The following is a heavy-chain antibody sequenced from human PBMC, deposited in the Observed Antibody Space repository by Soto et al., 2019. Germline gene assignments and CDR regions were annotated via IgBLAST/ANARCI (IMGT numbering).Heavy chain of an antibody. CDR1: GGTFSSYA. J-gene: IGHJ4*02. CDR3: AGDSSGYYYVPTDY. V-gene: IGHV1-69*13. D-gene: IGHD3-22*01. Sequence: ASVKVSCKASGGTFSSYAISWVRQAPGQGLEWMGGIIPIFGTANYAQKFQGRVTITADESTSTAYMELSSLRSEDTAVYYRAGDSSGYYYVPTDYWGQGTLVTVSS. CDR2: IIPIFGTA.